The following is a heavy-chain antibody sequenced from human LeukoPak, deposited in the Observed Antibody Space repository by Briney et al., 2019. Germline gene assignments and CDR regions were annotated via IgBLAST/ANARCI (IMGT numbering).Heavy chain of an antibody. CDR1: GFTFSDRF. Sequence: GGSLRLSCAASGFTFSDRFLDWVRQAPGKGLEWVGRSRNKAKSYTTEYGASVKGRFTISRDDSKSTLYLQMNSLKPEDTAVYYCARVGSVAGSDYLDYWGQGTLVTVSS. CDR2: SRNKAKSYTT. V-gene: IGHV3-72*01. D-gene: IGHD6-19*01. CDR3: ARVGSVAGSDYLDY. J-gene: IGHJ4*02.